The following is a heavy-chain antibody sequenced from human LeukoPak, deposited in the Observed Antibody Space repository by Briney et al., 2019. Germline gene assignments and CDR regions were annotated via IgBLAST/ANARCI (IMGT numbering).Heavy chain of an antibody. V-gene: IGHV3-21*01. CDR2: ISSSSSYI. CDR1: GFTFSSYS. CDR3: ARDWDWGSPFDY. Sequence: AGGSLRLSCAASGFTFSSYSINRVRQAPGKGLEWVSSISSSSSYIYYADSVKGRFTISRDNAKNSLYLQMNSLRAEDTAVYYCARDWDWGSPFDYWGQGTLVTVSS. D-gene: IGHD3/OR15-3a*01. J-gene: IGHJ4*02.